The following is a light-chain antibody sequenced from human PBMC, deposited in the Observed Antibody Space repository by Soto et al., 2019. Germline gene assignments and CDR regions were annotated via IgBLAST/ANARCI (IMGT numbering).Light chain of an antibody. V-gene: IGKV1-9*01. CDR3: QQLRRYPST. J-gene: IGKJ4*01. CDR1: QDIAIY. CDR2: AAS. Sequence: IQLTQSPSSLSASVGDRVTITCRASQDIAIYLAWYQQKPGEAPKLLIYAASTLYGGVPSRFSGSGSGTEFSLTITSLQAEDFATYYCQQLRRYPSTFGGGTKVESK.